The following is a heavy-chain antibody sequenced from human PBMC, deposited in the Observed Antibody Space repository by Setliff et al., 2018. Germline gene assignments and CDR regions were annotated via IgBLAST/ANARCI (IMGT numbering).Heavy chain of an antibody. CDR3: VRGPGPSVVVAMPFDR. D-gene: IGHD5-12*01. CDR1: GGTFNNYA. V-gene: IGHV1-18*01. Sequence: ASVKVSCKASGGTFNNYAISWVRQAPGQGLEWMGWISPYNEKTNYAEKFQGRVTMTTDTSTTTVYMEVASLRSDDTAVYYCVRGPGPSVVVAMPFDRWGQGTLVTVSS. CDR2: ISPYNEKT. J-gene: IGHJ4*02.